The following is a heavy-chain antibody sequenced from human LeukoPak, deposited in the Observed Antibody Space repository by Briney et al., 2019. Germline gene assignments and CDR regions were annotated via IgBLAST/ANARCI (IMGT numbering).Heavy chain of an antibody. D-gene: IGHD2-15*01. CDR3: ASDRIEVDAFDI. Sequence: SETLSLTCTVSGGSINNYFWSWLRQPAGKGLEWIGRIYTSGSTNYNPSLKSRVTISVDTSKNQFSLKLSSVTAADTAVYYCASDRIEVDAFDIWGQGTMVTVSS. CDR2: IYTSGST. CDR1: GGSINNYF. V-gene: IGHV4-4*07. J-gene: IGHJ3*02.